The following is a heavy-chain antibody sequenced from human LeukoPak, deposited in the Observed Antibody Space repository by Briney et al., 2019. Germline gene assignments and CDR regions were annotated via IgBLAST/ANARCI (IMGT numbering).Heavy chain of an antibody. Sequence: PSETLSLTCTVSGGSISSGSYYWGWIRQPPGKGLEWIGTIHRSGDTSYNPSLKSRVTISVDTSKNQLSLRLTSLTAADTAIYYCARRETVVTHGAFDLWGQGTMVTVSS. CDR3: ARRETVVTHGAFDL. J-gene: IGHJ3*01. D-gene: IGHD2-21*02. CDR1: GGSISSGSYY. V-gene: IGHV4-39*07. CDR2: IHRSGDT.